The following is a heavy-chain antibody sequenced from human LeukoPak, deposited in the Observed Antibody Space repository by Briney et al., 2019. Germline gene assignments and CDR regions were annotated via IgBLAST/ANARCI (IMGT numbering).Heavy chain of an antibody. CDR3: ARDGWTPAAAGFLDY. J-gene: IGHJ4*02. V-gene: IGHV3-48*01. CDR2: ISSTINTI. D-gene: IGHD6-13*01. Sequence: PGGSLRLSCATSGFAFSSYGMNWVRQAPGKGLEWISYISSTINTIYYADSVKGRFTISRDNAKNSLYLQMNSLRAEDTAVYYCARDGWTPAAAGFLDYWGQGTLVTVSS. CDR1: GFAFSSYG.